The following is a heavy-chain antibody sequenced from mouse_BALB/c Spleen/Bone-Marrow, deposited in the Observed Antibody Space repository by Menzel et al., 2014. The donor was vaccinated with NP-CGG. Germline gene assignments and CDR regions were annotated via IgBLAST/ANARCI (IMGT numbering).Heavy chain of an antibody. CDR3: TRLDSSGYGAY. CDR2: IDPETGGT. J-gene: IGHJ3*01. D-gene: IGHD3-2*01. V-gene: IGHV1-15*01. Sequence: QVQLKQSGAELVRPGESVTLSCKASGYTFTDYEMHWLKQTPVHGLEWIGAIDPETGGTAYNQKFKGRATLTTDKSSSTAYMELRSLTSEDSAVYYCTRLDSSGYGAYWGQGTLVTVSA. CDR1: GYTFTDYE.